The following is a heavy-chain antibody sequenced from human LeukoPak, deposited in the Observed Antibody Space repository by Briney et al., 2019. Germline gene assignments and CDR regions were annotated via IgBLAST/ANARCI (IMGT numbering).Heavy chain of an antibody. V-gene: IGHV3-48*03. D-gene: IGHD6-19*01. CDR2: ISSSGSTI. CDR1: GFTFSSYE. Sequence: GGSLRLSCAASGFTFSSYEMNWVRQAPGKGLEWVSYISSSGSTIYYADSVKGRFTISRDNAKNSLYLQMNSPRAGDTAVYYCASDLTSSGWNGFDYWGQGTLVTVSS. CDR3: ASDLTSSGWNGFDY. J-gene: IGHJ4*02.